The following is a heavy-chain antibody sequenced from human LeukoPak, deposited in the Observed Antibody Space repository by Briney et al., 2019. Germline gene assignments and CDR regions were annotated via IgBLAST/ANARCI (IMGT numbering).Heavy chain of an antibody. CDR3: ASPVWSGYSYYYYYGMDV. D-gene: IGHD3-3*01. CDR1: GYTFTGYY. Sequence: GASVKVSCKASGYTFTGYYMHWVRQAPGQGLEWMGWINPNSGGTNYAQKFQGRVTMTRDTSISTAYMELSRLRSDDTAVYYCASPVWSGYSYYYYYGMDVWGQGTTVTVSS. CDR2: INPNSGGT. V-gene: IGHV1-2*02. J-gene: IGHJ6*02.